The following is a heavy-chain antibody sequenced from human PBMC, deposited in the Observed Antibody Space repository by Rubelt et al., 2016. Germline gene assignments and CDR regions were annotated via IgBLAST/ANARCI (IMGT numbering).Heavy chain of an antibody. CDR3: ARESIVVVTAKEVYYYYGMDV. Sequence: VSCKASGGTFSSYAISWVRQAPGQGLEWMGGIIPIFGTANYAQKFQGRVTITADESTSTAYMELSSLSSEDTAVYYCARESIVVVTAKEVYYYYGMDVWGQGTTVTVSS. CDR1: GGTFSSYA. V-gene: IGHV1-69*01. CDR2: IIPIFGTA. J-gene: IGHJ6*02. D-gene: IGHD2-21*02.